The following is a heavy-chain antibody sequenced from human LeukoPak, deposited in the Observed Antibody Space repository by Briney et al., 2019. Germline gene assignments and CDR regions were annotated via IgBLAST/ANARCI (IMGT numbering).Heavy chain of an antibody. CDR2: IYTSGST. Sequence: SETLSLTCTVSGVSISSGSYYWSWIRQPDGKGLEWIGRIYTSGSTNYNPSLKSRVTISVDTSKNQFSLKLSSVTAADTAVYYCARSVEGYCSGGSCYSYYYYMDVWGKGTTVTVSS. J-gene: IGHJ6*03. D-gene: IGHD2-15*01. CDR1: GVSISSGSYY. V-gene: IGHV4-61*02. CDR3: ARSVEGYCSGGSCYSYYYYMDV.